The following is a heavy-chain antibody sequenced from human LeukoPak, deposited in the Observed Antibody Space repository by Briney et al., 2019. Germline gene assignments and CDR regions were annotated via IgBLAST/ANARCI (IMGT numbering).Heavy chain of an antibody. CDR3: ARVGYCSSTSCYAPGTDSDY. V-gene: IGHV4-39*07. CDR1: GGSISSSSYS. J-gene: IGHJ4*02. CDR2: IYYSGST. Sequence: SETLSLTCTVSGGSISSSSYSWGWIRQPPGKGLEWIGSIYYSGSTYYNPSLKSRVTISVDTSKNQFSLKLSSVTAADTAVYYCARVGYCSSTSCYAPGTDSDYWGQGTLVTVSS. D-gene: IGHD2-2*01.